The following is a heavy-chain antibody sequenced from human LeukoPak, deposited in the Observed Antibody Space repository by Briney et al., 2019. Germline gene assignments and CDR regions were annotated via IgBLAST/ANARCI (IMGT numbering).Heavy chain of an antibody. CDR1: GITFSRFW. CDR3: VREFSSTSLY. J-gene: IGHJ4*02. CDR2: ISGDGSSL. V-gene: IGHV3-74*01. Sequence: GGSLRLSCAASGITFSRFWMHWVRQAPGKGLVWVSRISGDGSSLTYADSVKGRFTISRDNAKNTLYLQMNTLRVEDTAVYYCVREFSSTSLYWGQGTLVTVSS. D-gene: IGHD2-2*01.